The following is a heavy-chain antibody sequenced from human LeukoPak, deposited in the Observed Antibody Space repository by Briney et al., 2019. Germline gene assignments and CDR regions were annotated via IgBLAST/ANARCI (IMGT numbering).Heavy chain of an antibody. J-gene: IGHJ3*02. CDR3: ARVIPNYYDSRQNAFDI. V-gene: IGHV4-39*07. D-gene: IGHD3-22*01. CDR2: IYYSGST. Sequence: SETLSLTCTVSGGSISSSSYYWGWIRQPPGKGLEWIGSIYYSGSTYYNPSLKSRVTISVDTSKNQFSLKLSSVTAADTAVYYCARVIPNYYDSRQNAFDIWGQGTMVTVSS. CDR1: GGSISSSSYY.